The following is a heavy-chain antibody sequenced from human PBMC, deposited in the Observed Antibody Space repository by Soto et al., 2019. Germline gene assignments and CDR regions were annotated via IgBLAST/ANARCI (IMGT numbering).Heavy chain of an antibody. CDR3: ARVAMENYHDMWSGSTSSALDV. Sequence: SETLSLTCKVSGGSMRGYSWSWIRQTPGEGLEWIGYVSHSGRTDYSPSLKNRVTISLDMSKNHFALHVNSVDPADTAVYYCARVAMENYHDMWSGSTSSALDVWGQGTTVTVSS. CDR1: GGSMRGYS. J-gene: IGHJ6*02. CDR2: VSHSGRT. V-gene: IGHV4-59*13. D-gene: IGHD3-3*01.